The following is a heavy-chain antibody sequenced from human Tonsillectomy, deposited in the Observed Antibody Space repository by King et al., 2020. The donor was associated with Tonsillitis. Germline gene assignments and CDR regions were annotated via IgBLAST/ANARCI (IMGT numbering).Heavy chain of an antibody. CDR2: TSGSGGNT. Sequence: DVQLVESGGGLVQPGGSLRLSCAVSGFTFSSYAMRWVRQAPGKGLEWVSSTSGSGGNTYYADSVKGRFTISRDNSKNTLYLQMNSLRVDDTAVYYCAKGALLLFFGGPKAYWGQGTLVTVSS. J-gene: IGHJ4*02. D-gene: IGHD3-10*01. CDR1: GFTFSSYA. V-gene: IGHV3-23*04. CDR3: AKGALLLFFGGPKAY.